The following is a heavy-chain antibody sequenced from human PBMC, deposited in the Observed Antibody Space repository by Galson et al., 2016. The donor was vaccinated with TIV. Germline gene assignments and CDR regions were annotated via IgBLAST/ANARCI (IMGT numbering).Heavy chain of an antibody. V-gene: IGHV3-13*01. D-gene: IGHD1-7*01. CDR3: AKGLKGTPGIDYNMDV. Sequence: SLRLSCAASGFIFRKADMHWVRQVKGKGLEWVASAGLRDDTYYAESMRGRFTIFRVNAQNSVYLQMNSLRVEDAAMYYCAKGLKGTPGIDYNMDVWGQGTTVTVSS. J-gene: IGHJ6*02. CDR2: AGLRDDT. CDR1: GFIFRKAD.